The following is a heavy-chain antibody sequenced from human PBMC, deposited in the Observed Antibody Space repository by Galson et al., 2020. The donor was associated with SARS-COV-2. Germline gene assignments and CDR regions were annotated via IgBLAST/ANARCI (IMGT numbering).Heavy chain of an antibody. CDR1: GVSISSTSYY. Sequence: SETLSLTCTVSGVSISSTSYYWGWIRQPPGKGLEYIGTFYYRGPYYNPSLKSRVTIFVDTSNNQFSLRVSSLSAADTAVYFCARLRDADVLTGHPEIFDYWGQGILVTVSS. V-gene: IGHV4-39*01. CDR2: FYYRGP. D-gene: IGHD3-9*01. J-gene: IGHJ4*02. CDR3: ARLRDADVLTGHPEIFDY.